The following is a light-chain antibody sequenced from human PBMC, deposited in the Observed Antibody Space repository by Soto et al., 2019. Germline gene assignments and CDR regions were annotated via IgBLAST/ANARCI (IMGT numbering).Light chain of an antibody. CDR1: QSISSW. V-gene: IGKV1-5*01. Sequence: DIQMTQSPSTLSASVGDRVTITCRASQSISSWLAWYQQRPGRAPEVLSYDASSLESGVPSRFSGSGSGTEFTLTISSLQPDNFATYYCQQYNSYHVTFGGGTKVEIK. CDR2: DAS. J-gene: IGKJ4*01. CDR3: QQYNSYHVT.